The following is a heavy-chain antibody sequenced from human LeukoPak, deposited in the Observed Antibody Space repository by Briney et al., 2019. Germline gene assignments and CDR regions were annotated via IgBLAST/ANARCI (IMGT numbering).Heavy chain of an antibody. V-gene: IGHV4-61*08. Sequence: ASETLSLTCAVSGGSISSGGYSWSWIRQPPGKGLEWIGYIYYSGSTNYNPSLKSRVTISVDTSKNQFSLKLSSVTAADTAVYYCARVSGYDWESFYDYWGQGTLVTVSS. CDR3: ARVSGYDWESFYDY. CDR2: IYYSGST. D-gene: IGHD5-12*01. J-gene: IGHJ4*02. CDR1: GGSISSGGYS.